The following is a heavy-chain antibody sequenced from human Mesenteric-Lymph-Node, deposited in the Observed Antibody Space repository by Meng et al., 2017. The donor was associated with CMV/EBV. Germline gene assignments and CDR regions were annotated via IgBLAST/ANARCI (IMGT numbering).Heavy chain of an antibody. CDR2: IIPIFGTA. CDR1: GGTFSSFYA. Sequence: SVKVSCKASGGTFSSFYAFSWVRQAPGQGLEWMGGIIPIFGTANYAQKFQGRVTITTDESTSTAYMELSSLRSEDTAVYYCARLPSYYDFWSGYYPFDYWGQGTLVTVSS. J-gene: IGHJ4*02. V-gene: IGHV1-69*05. CDR3: ARLPSYYDFWSGYYPFDY. D-gene: IGHD3-3*01.